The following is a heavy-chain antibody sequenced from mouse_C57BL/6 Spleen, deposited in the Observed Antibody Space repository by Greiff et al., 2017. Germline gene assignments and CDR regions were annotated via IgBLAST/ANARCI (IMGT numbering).Heavy chain of an antibody. CDR3: ARGGYCVRFGY. CDR1: GFTFSDYG. D-gene: IGHD2-3*01. Sequence: EVQLVESGGGLVKPGGSLKLSCAASGFTFSDYGMHWVRQAPEKGLEWVAYISSGSSTTYYPDTVKGRFTISRDNAKNTLFLQMTSLRSEDTAMYYCARGGYCVRFGYWGKGTTLTVSS. V-gene: IGHV5-17*01. CDR2: ISSGSSTT. J-gene: IGHJ2*01.